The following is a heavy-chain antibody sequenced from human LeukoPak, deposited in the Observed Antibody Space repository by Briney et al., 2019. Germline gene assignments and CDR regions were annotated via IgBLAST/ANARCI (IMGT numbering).Heavy chain of an antibody. CDR1: GFTVSSDY. CDR2: IYSGGST. Sequence: HTGGSLRLSCAASGFTVSSDYMSWVRQAPGKGLEWVSVIYSGGSTYYADSVKGRFTISRDKSKNTVYLQMSSLRFEDTAMYYCARNWFDPWGQGTLVTVYS. CDR3: ARNWFDP. V-gene: IGHV3-53*05. J-gene: IGHJ5*02.